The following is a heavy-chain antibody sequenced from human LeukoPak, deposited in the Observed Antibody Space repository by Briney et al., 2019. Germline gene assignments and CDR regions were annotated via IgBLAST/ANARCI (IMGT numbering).Heavy chain of an antibody. CDR2: IKQDGSEK. D-gene: IGHD3-10*01. V-gene: IGHV3-7*04. J-gene: IGHJ4*02. CDR1: GFTVSGNH. CDR3: ARSIRGSARFDY. Sequence: PGGSLRLSCAASGFTVSGNHMSWVRQAPGKGLEWVANIKQDGSEKYYVGSVKGRFTISSDNAKNSLYLQMNSLRAEDTAVYYCARSIRGSARFDYWGQGTLVTVSS.